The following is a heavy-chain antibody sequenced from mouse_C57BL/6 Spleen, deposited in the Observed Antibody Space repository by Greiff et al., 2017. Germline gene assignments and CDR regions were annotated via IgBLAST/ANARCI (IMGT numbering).Heavy chain of an antibody. J-gene: IGHJ4*01. CDR2: IRNKANGYTT. V-gene: IGHV7-3*01. CDR1: GFTFTDYY. Sequence: EVKLVESGGGLVQPGGSLSLSCAASGFTFTDYYMSWVRQPPGKALEWLGFIRNKANGYTTEYSASVKGRFTISRDNSHSILYLQMNALRAEDSATYYCARSPYYSDAMDYWGQGTSVTVSS. D-gene: IGHD2-12*01. CDR3: ARSPYYSDAMDY.